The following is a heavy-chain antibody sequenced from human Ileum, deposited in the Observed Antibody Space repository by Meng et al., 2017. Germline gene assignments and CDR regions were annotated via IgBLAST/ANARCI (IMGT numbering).Heavy chain of an antibody. CDR3: ARHGGYYQGF. V-gene: IGHV4-4*02. D-gene: IGHD4-23*01. Sequence: QVQLQESGPGLVKPSGILSLTCAVSSGSITSDTYWSWVRLPPGKGLEWIGQISHSGSTFYNPSLKSRVTMSVDKSKSQFSLMLTSVTAADTAVYYCARHGGYYQGFWGQGTLVTVSS. CDR2: ISHSGST. J-gene: IGHJ4*02. CDR1: SGSITSDTY.